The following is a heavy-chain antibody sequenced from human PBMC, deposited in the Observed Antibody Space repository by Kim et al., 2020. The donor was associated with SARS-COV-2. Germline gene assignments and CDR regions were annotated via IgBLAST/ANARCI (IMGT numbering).Heavy chain of an antibody. CDR2: IYYSGST. V-gene: IGHV4-39*01. Sequence: SETLSLTCTVSGGSISSSSYYWGWIRQPPGKGLEWIGSIYYSGSTYYNPSLKSRVTISVDTSKNQFSLKLSSVTAADTAVYYCARRQFIAAAARDFFDSWGQGTLVTVSS. J-gene: IGHJ5*01. CDR3: ARRQFIAAAARDFFDS. D-gene: IGHD6-25*01. CDR1: GGSISSSSYY.